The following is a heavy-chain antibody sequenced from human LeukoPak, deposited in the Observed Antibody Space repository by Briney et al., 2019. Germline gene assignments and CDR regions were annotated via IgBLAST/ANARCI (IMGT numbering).Heavy chain of an antibody. CDR3: ARSEAAAVAFDI. CDR2: IYYSGST. V-gene: IGHV4-59*01. D-gene: IGHD6-13*01. J-gene: IGHJ3*02. CDR1: GGSISSYY. Sequence: SETLSLTCTVSGGSISSYYWSWIRQPPGKGLEWIGYIYYSGSTNYNPSLKSRVTISVDTSKNQFSLKLSSVTAADTAVYYCARSEAAAVAFDIWGQGTMVTVSS.